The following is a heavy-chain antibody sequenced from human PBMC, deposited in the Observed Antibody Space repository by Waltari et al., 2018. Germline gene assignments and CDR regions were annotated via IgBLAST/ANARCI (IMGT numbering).Heavy chain of an antibody. V-gene: IGHV3-21*01. Sequence: EVQLVESGGGLVKPGGSLRLSCAASGFTFSSYRMNWVRQAPGKGLEWVSSISSSSSYIYYADSVKGRFTISRDNAKNSLYLQMNSLRAEDTAVYYCARVRDDSSGYYFDYWGQGTLVTVSS. CDR1: GFTFSSYR. CDR2: ISSSSSYI. D-gene: IGHD3-22*01. CDR3: ARVRDDSSGYYFDY. J-gene: IGHJ4*02.